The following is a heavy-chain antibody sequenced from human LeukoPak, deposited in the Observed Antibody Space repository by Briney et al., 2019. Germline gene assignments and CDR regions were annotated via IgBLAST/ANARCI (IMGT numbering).Heavy chain of an antibody. CDR2: IYYFGST. J-gene: IGHJ5*02. CDR1: GDSISPFF. CDR3: ERSGRTVAGSAHWFDP. Sequence: IPSETLSLMCTVSGDSISPFFGAWLRRSPGRGLEGLGNIYYFGSTHYNPSLKSRVTIPLDRSKSPLSLRLSSVSAADTAVYYCERSGRTVAGSAHWFDPWGQGALVTVSS. V-gene: IGHV4-59*13. D-gene: IGHD6-19*01.